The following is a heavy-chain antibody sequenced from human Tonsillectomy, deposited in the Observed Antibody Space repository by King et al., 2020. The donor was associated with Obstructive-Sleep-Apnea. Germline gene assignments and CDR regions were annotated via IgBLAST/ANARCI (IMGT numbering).Heavy chain of an antibody. CDR3: SSTYYYDSSGLDL. CDR2: IKSKTDAETR. D-gene: IGHD3-22*01. CDR1: GFIFNKAW. V-gene: IGHV3-15*01. Sequence: VQLVESGGGLVKPGGSLRLACIASGFIFNKAWMSWVRQAPGKGLEWIGRIKSKTDAETRDYAAPVKGRFTLSRDDSKNTLYLHMNSLKTEDTAMYYCSSTYYYDSSGLDLWGRGTLAT. J-gene: IGHJ2*01.